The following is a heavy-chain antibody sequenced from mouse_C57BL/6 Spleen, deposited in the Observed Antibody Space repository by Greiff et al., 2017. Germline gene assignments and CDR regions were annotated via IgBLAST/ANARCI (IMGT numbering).Heavy chain of an antibody. V-gene: IGHV1-18*01. CDR2: INPNNGGT. CDR3: ARSLYDSSYAMDY. D-gene: IGHD2-3*01. Sequence: VQLQQSGPELVKPGASVKIPCKASGYTFTDYNMDWVKQSHGKSLEWIGDINPNNGGTIYNQKFKGKATLTVDKSSSTAYMELRSLTSEDTAVYYCARSLYDSSYAMDYWGQGTSVTVSS. CDR1: GYTFTDYN. J-gene: IGHJ4*01.